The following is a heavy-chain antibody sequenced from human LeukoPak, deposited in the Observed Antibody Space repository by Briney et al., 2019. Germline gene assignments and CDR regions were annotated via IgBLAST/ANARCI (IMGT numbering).Heavy chain of an antibody. CDR2: LSYSGST. J-gene: IGHJ4*02. CDR1: GGSISSNCCY. CDR3: ARLVWDSSGRYFDY. D-gene: IGHD3-22*01. Sequence: SETLSLTCTVSGGSISSNCCYWDWIRQPPGKGLEWIGSLSYSGSTYYNPSLKSRVTISVDTSKNQFSLKLSSVTAADTAVYYCARLVWDSSGRYFDYWGQGTLVTVSS. V-gene: IGHV4-39*01.